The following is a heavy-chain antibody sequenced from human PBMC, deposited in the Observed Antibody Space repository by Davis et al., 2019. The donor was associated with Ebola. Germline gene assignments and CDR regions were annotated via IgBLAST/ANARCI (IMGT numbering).Heavy chain of an antibody. V-gene: IGHV3-66*01. CDR2: IYSGGST. D-gene: IGHD5-24*01. Sequence: GESLKISCAASGFTVSSNYMSWVRQAPGKGLEWVSVIYSGGSTYYADSVKGRFTISRDNSKNTLYLQMNSLRAEDTAVYYCARDWGVGYNFHYWGQGTLVTVSS. J-gene: IGHJ4*02. CDR3: ARDWGVGYNFHY. CDR1: GFTVSSNY.